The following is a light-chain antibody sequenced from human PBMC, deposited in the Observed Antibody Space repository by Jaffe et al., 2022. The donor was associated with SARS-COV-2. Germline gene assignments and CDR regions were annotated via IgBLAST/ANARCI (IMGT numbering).Light chain of an antibody. V-gene: IGKV3D-15*01. J-gene: IGKJ2*01. CDR2: SAS. CDR1: QSVSSN. Sequence: EIVMTQSPATLSVSPGERATLSCRASQSVSSNLAWYQQKPAQAPRLLIYSASTRATGVPARFSGSGSGTEFTLTISSLQSEDFAVYYCQQYNKWPYTFGQGTELEI. CDR3: QQYNKWPYT.